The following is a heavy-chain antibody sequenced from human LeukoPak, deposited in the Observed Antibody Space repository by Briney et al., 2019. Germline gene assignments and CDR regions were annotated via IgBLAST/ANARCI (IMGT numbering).Heavy chain of an antibody. Sequence: GASVKVSCKASGATFSSYAISWVRQAPGQGLEWMGGILPIFGTANYAQKFQGRVTITTDESTSTAYMELSSLRSEDTAVYYCACTATKYSSGWYVAHDYWGQGTLVTVSS. D-gene: IGHD6-19*01. V-gene: IGHV1-69*05. CDR3: ACTATKYSSGWYVAHDY. J-gene: IGHJ4*02. CDR2: ILPIFGTA. CDR1: GATFSSYA.